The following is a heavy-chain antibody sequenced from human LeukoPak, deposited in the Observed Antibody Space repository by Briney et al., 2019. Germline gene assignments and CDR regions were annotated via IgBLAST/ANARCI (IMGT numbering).Heavy chain of an antibody. CDR1: GFTFGDYA. Sequence: PGRSLRLSCTASGFTFGDYAMSWVRQAPGKGLEWVGFIRSKAYGGTTEYAASVKGRFTISRDDSKSIAYLQMNSLKTEDTAVYYCTRVIITFAGSIYSYYYDSSGSAFDIWGQGTMVTVSS. CDR3: TRVIITFAGSIYSYYYDSSGSAFDI. D-gene: IGHD3-22*01. J-gene: IGHJ3*02. V-gene: IGHV3-49*04. CDR2: IRSKAYGGTT.